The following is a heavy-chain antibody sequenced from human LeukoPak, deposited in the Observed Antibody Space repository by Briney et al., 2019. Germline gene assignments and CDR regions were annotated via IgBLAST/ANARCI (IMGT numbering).Heavy chain of an antibody. CDR2: ISYDGSDK. V-gene: IGHV3-30*18. J-gene: IGHJ3*02. CDR1: GFTFSSFE. D-gene: IGHD5-18*01. Sequence: PGGSLRLSCVTSGFTFSSFEMSWVRQARGKGLEWVAVISYDGSDKYYADSVKGRFTISRDNSKNTLFLQMNSLRAEDTAVYYCAKGFYTAMFLFDNFDMWGQGTMVTVSS. CDR3: AKGFYTAMFLFDNFDM.